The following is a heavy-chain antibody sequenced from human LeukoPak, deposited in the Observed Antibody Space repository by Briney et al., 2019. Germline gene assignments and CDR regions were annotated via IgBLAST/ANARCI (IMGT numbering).Heavy chain of an antibody. CDR3: ARDVLQSFDI. D-gene: IGHD4-11*01. V-gene: IGHV3-30-3*01. Sequence: GRSLRLSCAASGFTFSSYEMNWVRQAPGKGLEWVAVISYDGSNKFYADSVKGRFTISRDNSQNTLYLQMNRLRAEDTAVYYCARDVLQSFDIWGQGTMVTVSS. CDR1: GFTFSSYE. CDR2: ISYDGSNK. J-gene: IGHJ3*02.